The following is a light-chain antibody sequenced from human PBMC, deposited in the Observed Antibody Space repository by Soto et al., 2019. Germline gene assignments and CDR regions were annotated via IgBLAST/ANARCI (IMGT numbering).Light chain of an antibody. CDR1: QSISSY. CDR3: QQSYSTPIT. J-gene: IGKJ5*01. Sequence: IQMTQSPSSLSASVGDRVTITCRASQSISSYLNWYQQKPGKAPKVLIYAASNLQTGVPSRFSGSGSGTDFTLTISSLQREDFATYSCQQSYSTPITFGQGTRLEIK. V-gene: IGKV1-39*01. CDR2: AAS.